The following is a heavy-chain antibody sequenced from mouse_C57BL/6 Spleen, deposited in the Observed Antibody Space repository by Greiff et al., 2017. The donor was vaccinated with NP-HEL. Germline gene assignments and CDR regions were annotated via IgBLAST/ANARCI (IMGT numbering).Heavy chain of an antibody. Sequence: EVKLLESGPGLAKPSQTLSLTCSVTGYSITSDYWNWIRKFPGNKLEYMGYISYSGSTYYNPSLKSRISITRDTSKNQYYLQLNSVTTEYTATYYCARYYDYDRGYFDYWGQGTTLTVSS. CDR1: GYSITSDY. CDR3: ARYYDYDRGYFDY. J-gene: IGHJ2*01. D-gene: IGHD2-4*01. CDR2: ISYSGST. V-gene: IGHV3-8*01.